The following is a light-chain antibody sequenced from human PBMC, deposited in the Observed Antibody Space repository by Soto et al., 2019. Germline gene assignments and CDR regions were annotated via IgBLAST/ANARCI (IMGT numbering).Light chain of an antibody. Sequence: QSVLTQPASVSGSPGQSITISCTGTSSDVGGYNYVSWYQQLPGKVPKLMIYEVSNRPSGVSNRFSGSKSGNTASLTISGLQAEDEADYYCSSYTSSSTQVFGTGTQLTVL. CDR2: EVS. J-gene: IGLJ1*01. CDR3: SSYTSSSTQV. CDR1: SSDVGGYNY. V-gene: IGLV2-14*01.